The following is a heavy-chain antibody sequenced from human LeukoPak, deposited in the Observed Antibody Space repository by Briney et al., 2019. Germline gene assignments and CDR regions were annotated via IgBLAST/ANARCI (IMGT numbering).Heavy chain of an antibody. CDR2: ISGSGGST. CDR1: GFTFSSYA. Sequence: PGGSLRLSCAASGFTFSSYAMSWVRQAPGKGLEWVSAISGSGGSTYYADSVKGRFTISRDNSKNTLYLQMNSLRAEDTAVYYCAKDGTVLYYDILTGYYPDGYWGQGTLVTVSS. V-gene: IGHV3-23*01. D-gene: IGHD3-9*01. J-gene: IGHJ4*02. CDR3: AKDGTVLYYDILTGYYPDGY.